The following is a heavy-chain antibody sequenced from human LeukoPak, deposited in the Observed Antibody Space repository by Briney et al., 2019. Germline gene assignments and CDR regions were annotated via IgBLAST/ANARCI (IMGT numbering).Heavy chain of an antibody. J-gene: IGHJ4*02. V-gene: IGHV4-61*01. CDR1: GGSVSSGSYY. D-gene: IGHD3-10*01. CDR2: IYYSGST. CDR3: AGVYGSGSYFFDY. Sequence: PSETLSLTCTVSGGSVSSGSYYWSWVRQPPGKGLEWIGYIYYSGSTNYNPPLKSRVTISVDTSKNQFSLKLSSVTAADTAVYYCAGVYGSGSYFFDYWGQGTLVTVSS.